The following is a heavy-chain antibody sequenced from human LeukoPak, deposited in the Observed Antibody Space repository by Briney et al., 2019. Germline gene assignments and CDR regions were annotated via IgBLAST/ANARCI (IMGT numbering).Heavy chain of an antibody. D-gene: IGHD1-26*01. CDR2: IYSTGST. V-gene: IGHV4-59*01. J-gene: IGHJ4*02. Sequence: SETLSLTCTFSADSFSHYYWSWIRQPPGKGLEWLGHIYSTGSTDYNPSLRSRVVISIDSSTNQFSLKLRSVAAADTAFYYCARLRWQLVGPYFDSWSQGTLVTVSS. CDR1: ADSFSHYY. CDR3: ARLRWQLVGPYFDS.